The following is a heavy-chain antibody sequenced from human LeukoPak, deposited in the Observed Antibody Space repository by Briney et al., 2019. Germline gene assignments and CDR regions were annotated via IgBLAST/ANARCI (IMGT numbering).Heavy chain of an antibody. D-gene: IGHD2-15*01. V-gene: IGHV3-21*04. CDR1: GFTFSSYS. Sequence: GGSLRLSCAASGFTFSSYSMNWVRQAPGKGLEWVSTISSSSSYIYYADSVKGRFTISRDNAKNSLYLQMNSLRAEDTAVYYCAKDPINCSGGSCSFRPKYFQHWGQGTLVTVSS. CDR2: ISSSSSYI. CDR3: AKDPINCSGGSCSFRPKYFQH. J-gene: IGHJ1*01.